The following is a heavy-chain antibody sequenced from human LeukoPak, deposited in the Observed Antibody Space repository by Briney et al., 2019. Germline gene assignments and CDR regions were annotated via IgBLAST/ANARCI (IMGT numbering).Heavy chain of an antibody. J-gene: IGHJ4*02. CDR2: IKHDGSEE. D-gene: IGHD6-13*01. V-gene: IGHV3-7*03. Sequence: PGGSLRLSCAASGITFSSLWMSWFRQAPGKGLEWVADIKHDGSEEHYVASVKGRFTISRDNAKLYLQMNSLRAEDTAVYYCAKGRGGMGAAGSDYWGQGTLVTVSS. CDR1: GITFSSLW. CDR3: AKGRGGMGAAGSDY.